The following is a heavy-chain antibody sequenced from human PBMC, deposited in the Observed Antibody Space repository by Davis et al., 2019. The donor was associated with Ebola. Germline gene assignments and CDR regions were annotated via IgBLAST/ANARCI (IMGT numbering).Heavy chain of an antibody. V-gene: IGHV3-48*03. CDR3: ARGAVGYSGSYYRYFDS. CDR2: ISSSGSTI. J-gene: IGHJ4*02. Sequence: PGGSLRLSCAASGFTFSSYEMNWVRQAPGKGLEWVSYISSSGSTIYYADSVKGRFTISRDNAKNSLYLQMNSLRAEDTAVYYCARGAVGYSGSYYRYFDSGAREPWSPSPQ. CDR1: GFTFSSYE. D-gene: IGHD1-26*01.